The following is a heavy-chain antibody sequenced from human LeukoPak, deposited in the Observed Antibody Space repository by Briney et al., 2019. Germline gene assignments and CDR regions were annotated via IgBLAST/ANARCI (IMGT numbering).Heavy chain of an antibody. V-gene: IGHV4-39*01. Sequence: SETLSLTCTVSGGSISSGSYYWSWIRQPAGKGLEWIGSIYHSGSTYYNPSLKSRVTISVDTSKNQFSLKLSSVTAADTAVYYCARHPTYYYDSSGYYYDSWGQGTLVTVSP. CDR2: IYHSGST. D-gene: IGHD3-22*01. CDR1: GGSISSGSYY. J-gene: IGHJ4*02. CDR3: ARHPTYYYDSSGYYYDS.